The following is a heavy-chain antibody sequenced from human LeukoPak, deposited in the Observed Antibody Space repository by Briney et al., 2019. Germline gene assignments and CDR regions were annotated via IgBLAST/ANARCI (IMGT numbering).Heavy chain of an antibody. V-gene: IGHV1-18*01. CDR2: ISAYNGNT. J-gene: IGHJ5*02. D-gene: IGHD6-6*01. Sequence: GASVKVSCKASGYTFTSYGISWVRQAPGQGLERMGWISAYNGNTNYAQKLQGRVTMTTDTSTSTAYMELRSLRSDDTAVYYCARGPARSIAVRGWFDPWGQGTLVTVSS. CDR3: ARGPARSIAVRGWFDP. CDR1: GYTFTSYG.